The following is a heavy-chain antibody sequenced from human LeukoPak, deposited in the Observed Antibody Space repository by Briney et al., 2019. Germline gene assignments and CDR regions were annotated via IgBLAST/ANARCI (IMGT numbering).Heavy chain of an antibody. CDR3: ARHGVLDGTTRLVFDY. Sequence: SQTLSLTCTVSGGSISSSGYYWSWIRQPPGKGLEWIGYIYTSGSTNYNPSLKSRVTISVDTSKNQFSLKLSSVTAADTAVYYCARHGVLDGTTRLVFDYWGQGTLVTVSS. CDR1: GGSISSSGYY. CDR2: IYTSGST. D-gene: IGHD1-1*01. V-gene: IGHV4-61*09. J-gene: IGHJ4*02.